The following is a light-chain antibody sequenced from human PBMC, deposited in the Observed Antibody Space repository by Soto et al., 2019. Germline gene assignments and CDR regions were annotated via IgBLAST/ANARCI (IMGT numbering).Light chain of an antibody. CDR1: SPNIGSNT. V-gene: IGLV1-44*01. Sequence: QSVLTQPPSASGTPGQRVTISCSGSSPNIGSNTVNWYHQLPGTAPKLLIYSNNQRPSGVPDRFSGSKSGTSASLAISGLQSEDEADYYCAAWDDSLSVVFGGGTKLTVL. CDR3: AAWDDSLSVV. CDR2: SNN. J-gene: IGLJ2*01.